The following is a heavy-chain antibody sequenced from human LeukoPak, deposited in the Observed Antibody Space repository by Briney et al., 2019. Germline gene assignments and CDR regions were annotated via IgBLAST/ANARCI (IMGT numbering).Heavy chain of an antibody. D-gene: IGHD5-12*01. V-gene: IGHV3-20*01. Sequence: PGGSLRLSCAASGFTFDDYGMSWVRQTPGKGLEWVSGINWNGGSTGYADSVKGRFTISRDNAKNSLYLQMNSLRAEDTALYHCARASPKWLDAFDIWGQGTMVTVSS. CDR3: ARASPKWLDAFDI. CDR1: GFTFDDYG. CDR2: INWNGGST. J-gene: IGHJ3*02.